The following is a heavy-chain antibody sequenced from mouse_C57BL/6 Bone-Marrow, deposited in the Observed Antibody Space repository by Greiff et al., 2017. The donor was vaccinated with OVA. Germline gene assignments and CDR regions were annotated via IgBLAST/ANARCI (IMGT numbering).Heavy chain of an antibody. J-gene: IGHJ2*01. Sequence: DVMLVESGGGLVQPGESLKLSCESNEYEFPSHDMSWVRKTPEKRLELVAAINSDGGSTYYPDTVKGRFTISRDNAKNTLYLQMSRLKSEDTAMYYCARFYYGIPYYFDYWGQGTTLTVSS. D-gene: IGHD1-1*01. CDR2: INSDGGST. CDR3: ARFYYGIPYYFDY. CDR1: EYEFPSHD. V-gene: IGHV5-2*03.